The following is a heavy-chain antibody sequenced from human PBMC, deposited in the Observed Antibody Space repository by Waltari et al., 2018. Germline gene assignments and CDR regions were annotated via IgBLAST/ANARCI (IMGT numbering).Heavy chain of an antibody. CDR2: ISSSSYI. CDR3: ARGGYYDFWSGGY. D-gene: IGHD3-3*01. J-gene: IGHJ4*02. V-gene: IGHV3-21*01. Sequence: EVQLVESGGGLVKPGGSLRLSCAASGFTFSSYSMNWVRQAPGKGLEWVSSISSSSYIYYADSVKGRFTISRDNAKNSLYLQMNSLRAEDTAVYYCARGGYYDFWSGGYWGQGTLVTVSS. CDR1: GFTFSSYS.